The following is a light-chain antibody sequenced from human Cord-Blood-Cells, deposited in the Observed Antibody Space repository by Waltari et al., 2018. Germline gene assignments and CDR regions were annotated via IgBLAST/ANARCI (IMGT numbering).Light chain of an antibody. Sequence: DIQMTQSPSSLSASVGDRVTITCRASQRISSYVNWYQQKPGKAPKLQIYAASSLQRGVPASFSGSGSGTDFTLTLSSLQPEHFATYYCQQSYSTPPTLGGGTKVEIK. CDR1: QRISSY. V-gene: IGKV1-39*01. CDR3: QQSYSTPPT. CDR2: AAS. J-gene: IGKJ4*02.